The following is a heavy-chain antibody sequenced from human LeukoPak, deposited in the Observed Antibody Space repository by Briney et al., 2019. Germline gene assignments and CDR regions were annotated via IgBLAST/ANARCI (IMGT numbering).Heavy chain of an antibody. J-gene: IGHJ5*02. V-gene: IGHV1-69*13. CDR1: GYTFTSYA. CDR3: ARASGSSWYPGLVFDP. CDR2: IIPIFGTA. D-gene: IGHD6-13*01. Sequence: SVKVSCKASGYTFTSYAISWVRQAPGQGLEWMGGIIPIFGTANYAQKFQGRVTITADESTSTAYMELSSLRSEDTAVYYCARASGSSWYPGLVFDPWGQGTLVTVSS.